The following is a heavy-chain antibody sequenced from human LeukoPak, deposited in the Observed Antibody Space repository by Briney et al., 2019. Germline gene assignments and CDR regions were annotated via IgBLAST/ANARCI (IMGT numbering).Heavy chain of an antibody. D-gene: IGHD3-10*01. CDR1: GLTFSTYV. V-gene: IGHV3-23*01. Sequence: PGGSLTLFCAASGLTFSTYVMNWVRQAPGKGLEWVSTIGDDTYYADSVKGRITVSRDNSRNTLYLQMNFLGVEDTAVYYCANSEFYVSGKYAGLDNWGQGALVTVSS. CDR2: IGDDT. J-gene: IGHJ4*02. CDR3: ANSEFYVSGKYAGLDN.